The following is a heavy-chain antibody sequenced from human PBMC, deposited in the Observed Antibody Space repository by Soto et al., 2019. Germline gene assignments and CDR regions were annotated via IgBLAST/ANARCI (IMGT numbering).Heavy chain of an antibody. CDR3: ARVKNSGSYYNPDY. D-gene: IGHD1-26*01. Sequence: PDGSLRLSCAAAGFTFSSYSMNWVRQAPGKGLEWVSYISSSSSTIYYADSVKGRFTISRDNAKNSLYLQMNSLRDEDTAVYYCARVKNSGSYYNPDYWGQGTLVTAPQ. CDR1: GFTFSSYS. CDR2: ISSSSSTI. J-gene: IGHJ4*02. V-gene: IGHV3-48*02.